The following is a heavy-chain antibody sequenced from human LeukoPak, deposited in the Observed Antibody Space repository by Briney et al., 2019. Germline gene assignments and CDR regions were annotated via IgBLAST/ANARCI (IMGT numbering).Heavy chain of an antibody. CDR2: INPNSGGT. J-gene: IGHJ4*02. V-gene: IGHV1-2*06. CDR1: GYTFTGYY. D-gene: IGHD3-9*01. CDR3: ARDDYDILTGYYKFFDY. Sequence: APVKVSCKASGYTFTGYYMHWVRQAPGQGLEWMGRINPNSGGTNYAQKFQCRVTMTRDTSISTAYMELSRLRSDDTAVYYCARDDYDILTGYYKFFDYWGQGTLVTVSS.